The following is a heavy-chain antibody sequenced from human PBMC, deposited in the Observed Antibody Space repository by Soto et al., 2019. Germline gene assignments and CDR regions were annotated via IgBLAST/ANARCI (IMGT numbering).Heavy chain of an antibody. CDR2: LWYDGSSE. CDR3: ARGYGSGNYPPDY. CDR1: GFTFRNYV. D-gene: IGHD3-10*01. Sequence: QVHLVESGGGVVQPARSLRLSCAASGFTFRNYVMHWVRQAPGKGLEWVAVLWYDGSSENYADSVKGRFTISRDNSKSTRSLQMNGLRAEDTAVYYCARGYGSGNYPPDYWGQGTLVTVSS. V-gene: IGHV3-33*01. J-gene: IGHJ4*02.